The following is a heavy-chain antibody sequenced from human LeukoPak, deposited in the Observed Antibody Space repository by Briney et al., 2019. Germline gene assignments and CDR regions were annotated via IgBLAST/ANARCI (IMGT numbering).Heavy chain of an antibody. CDR1: GFTFSSYG. CDR2: LYFDGSNK. CDR3: ARDPAKGDY. J-gene: IGHJ4*02. Sequence: GGSLRLSCAACGFTFSSYGVHWVRQAPGEGLEWVALLYFDGSNKYYADSVKGRFTLSRDNPKNTLYLQMNSRRDECTSVYYCARDPAKGDYWGQGTLVTVSS. V-gene: IGHV3-33*01.